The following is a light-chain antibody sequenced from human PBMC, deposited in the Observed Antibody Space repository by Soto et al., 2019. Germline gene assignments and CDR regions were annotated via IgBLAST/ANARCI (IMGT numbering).Light chain of an antibody. J-gene: IGKJ1*01. Sequence: EVVLTQSPATLSLSPGERATLSCRTSQSVTRDSLAWYQQKPGHSPRLLISGASSRATGVPDRFSGGGSGTDFTLTISRLEPEDFAVYYCQQYGSSPTTFGQGTKVEIK. V-gene: IGKV3-20*01. CDR2: GAS. CDR3: QQYGSSPTT. CDR1: QSVTRDS.